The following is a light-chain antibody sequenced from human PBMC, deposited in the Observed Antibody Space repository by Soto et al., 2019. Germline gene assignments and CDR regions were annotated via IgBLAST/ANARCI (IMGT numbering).Light chain of an antibody. Sequence: EIVLKQSPGTLSLSPGERAILSCRASQSVSRNYCAWYQQRPGRAPRLLIYGASSRATDIPSRFTGSGSGTDFTLIIIRLEPEDSAEYFSQQYGSAPPYTFGQGTKLELK. CDR3: QQYGSAPPYT. CDR2: GAS. J-gene: IGKJ2*01. V-gene: IGKV3-20*01. CDR1: QSVSRNY.